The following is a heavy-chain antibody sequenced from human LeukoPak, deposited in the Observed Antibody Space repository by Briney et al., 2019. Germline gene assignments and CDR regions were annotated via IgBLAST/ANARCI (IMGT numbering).Heavy chain of an antibody. V-gene: IGHV3-9*01. CDR3: ARDALDYYGSGSYFDY. CDR2: ISWNSGSI. CDR1: GFTFDDYA. Sequence: PGRSLRLSCAASGFTFDDYAMHWVRQAPGKGLEWVSGISWNSGSIGYADSVRGRFTISRDNSRNTLYLQMNSLRAEDTAVYYCARDALDYYGSGSYFDYWGQGTLVTVSS. J-gene: IGHJ4*02. D-gene: IGHD3-10*01.